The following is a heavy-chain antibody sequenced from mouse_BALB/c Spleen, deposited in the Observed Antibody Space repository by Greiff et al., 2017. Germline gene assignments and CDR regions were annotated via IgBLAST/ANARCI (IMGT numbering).Heavy chain of an antibody. V-gene: IGHV5-17*02. CDR2: ISSGSSTI. D-gene: IGHD6-1*01. J-gene: IGHJ1*01. Sequence: EVNVVESGGGLVQPGGSRKLSCAASGFTFSSFGMHWVRQAPEKGLEWVAYISSGSSTIYYADTVKGRFTISRDNPKNTLFLQMTSLRSEDTAMYYCARPSSYWYFDVWGAGTTVTVSS. CDR3: ARPSSYWYFDV. CDR1: GFTFSSFG.